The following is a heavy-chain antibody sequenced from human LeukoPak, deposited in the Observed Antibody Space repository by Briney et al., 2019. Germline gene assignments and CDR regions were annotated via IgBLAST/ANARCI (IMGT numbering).Heavy chain of an antibody. CDR2: ISGSSSYI. V-gene: IGHV3-21*01. D-gene: IGHD6-6*01. CDR3: ARGSSIAAREGAFDI. J-gene: IGHJ3*02. Sequence: GGSLRLSCAASGFTFSSYSMNWVRQAPGKGLEWVSSISGSSSYIYYADSVKGRFTISRDNAKNSLYLQMNSLRAEDTAVYYCARGSSIAAREGAFDIWGQGTMVTVSS. CDR1: GFTFSSYS.